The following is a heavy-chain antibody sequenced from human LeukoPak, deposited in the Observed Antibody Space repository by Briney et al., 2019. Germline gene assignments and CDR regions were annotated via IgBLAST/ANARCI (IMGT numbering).Heavy chain of an antibody. D-gene: IGHD6-19*01. Sequence: GGSLRLSCAASGFTFSSYSMNWVRQAPGKGLEWVSVIYSGGSTYYADSVKGRFTISRDNSKNTLYLQMNSLRAEDTAVYYCARDRSSGWYITLDYWGQGTLVTVSS. CDR1: GFTFSSYS. J-gene: IGHJ4*02. CDR2: IYSGGST. CDR3: ARDRSSGWYITLDY. V-gene: IGHV3-66*01.